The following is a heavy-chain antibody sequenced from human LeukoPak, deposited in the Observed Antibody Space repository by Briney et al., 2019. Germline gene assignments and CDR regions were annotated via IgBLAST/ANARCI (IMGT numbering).Heavy chain of an antibody. V-gene: IGHV4-59*01. CDR2: IYYSGST. CDR1: GGSISSYY. CDR3: ARGVDRLRGDY. Sequence: PSETLSLTCTVSGGSISSYYWSWIRQPPGKGLEWIGYIYYSGSTNYNPSLKSRVTISVDTSKNQFSLKLSSVTAADTAVYYCARGVDRLRGDYWGQGTLVTVSS. J-gene: IGHJ4*02. D-gene: IGHD5-12*01.